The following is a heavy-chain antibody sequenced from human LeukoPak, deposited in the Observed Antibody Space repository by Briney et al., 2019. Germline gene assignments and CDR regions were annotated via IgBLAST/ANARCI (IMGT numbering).Heavy chain of an antibody. D-gene: IGHD1-20*01. J-gene: IGHJ6*03. V-gene: IGHV1-69*05. CDR2: IIPIFGTA. Sequence: SVKVSCKASGGTFSSYAISWVRQAPGQGLEWMGRIIPIFGTANYAQKFQGRVTITTDESTSTAYMELSSLRSEDAAVYYCARDRDNWNDARGILWRNYYYYMDVWGKGTTVTVSS. CDR1: GGTFSSYA. CDR3: ARDRDNWNDARGILWRNYYYYMDV.